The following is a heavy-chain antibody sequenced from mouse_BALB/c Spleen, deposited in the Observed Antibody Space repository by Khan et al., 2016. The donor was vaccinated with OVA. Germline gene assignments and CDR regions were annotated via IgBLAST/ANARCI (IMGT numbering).Heavy chain of an antibody. CDR1: GDSITSGY. CDR2: ISSSDST. CDR3: ARWNYRYDGYFDY. D-gene: IGHD2-14*01. V-gene: IGHV3-8*02. J-gene: IGHJ2*01. Sequence: EVQLQESGPSLVKPSQTLSLTCSVTGDSITSGYWNWIRKFPGNKLEYMGYISSSDSTFYNPSLKSRISITRETSKNQYYLQLNSVTTEDTATYYGARWNYRYDGYFDYWGQGTTLTVAS.